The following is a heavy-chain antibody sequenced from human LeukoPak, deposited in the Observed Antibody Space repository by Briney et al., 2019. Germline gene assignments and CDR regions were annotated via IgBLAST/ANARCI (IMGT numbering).Heavy chain of an antibody. CDR3: ARKSGDLGDYFDY. J-gene: IGHJ4*02. CDR1: GFTFSSYS. Sequence: GGSLRLSCAASGFTFSSYSMNWVRQAPGKGLEWVSSISSSSSYIYYADSVKGRFTISRDNAKNSLHLQMNSLRAEDTALYYCARKSGDLGDYFDYWGQGTLVTVSS. V-gene: IGHV3-21*04. CDR2: ISSSSSYI. D-gene: IGHD4-17*01.